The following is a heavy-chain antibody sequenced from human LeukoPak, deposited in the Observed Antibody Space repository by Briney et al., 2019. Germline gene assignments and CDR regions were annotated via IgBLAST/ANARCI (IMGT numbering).Heavy chain of an antibody. CDR1: GYTFTGYY. D-gene: IGHD1-7*01. CDR3: ARVRRITRTPGDYHYYMDV. J-gene: IGHJ6*03. Sequence: ASVKVSCKASGYTFTGYYLHWVRQAPGQGPEWMGWINPNSGGSNSAQKFQGRVTMTRDTSINTAYMELSRLTSDDTAVYYCARVRRITRTPGDYHYYMDVWGKGTTVTVSS. CDR2: INPNSGGS. V-gene: IGHV1-2*02.